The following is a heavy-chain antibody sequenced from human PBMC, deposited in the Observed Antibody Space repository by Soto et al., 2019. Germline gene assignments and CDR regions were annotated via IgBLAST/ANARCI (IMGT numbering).Heavy chain of an antibody. D-gene: IGHD3-3*01. CDR2: INPNSGGT. J-gene: IGHJ4*02. V-gene: IGHV1-2*02. Sequence: ASVKVSCKASGHTFTGYYMHWVRQAPGQGLEWMGWINPNSGGTNYAQKFQGRVTMTRDTSISTAYMELSRLRSDDTAVYYCARGRAGFWSGYFTYWGQGTLVTVSS. CDR3: ARGRAGFWSGYFTY. CDR1: GHTFTGYY.